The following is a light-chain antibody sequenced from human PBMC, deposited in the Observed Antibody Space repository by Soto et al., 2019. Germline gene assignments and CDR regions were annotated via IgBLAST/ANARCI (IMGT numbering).Light chain of an antibody. CDR1: SSNIGAGYN. Sequence: QSVLTQPPSVSGAPGQRVTISCTGSSSNIGAGYNVHWYQQFPGTAPKLLIYANSNRPSGVPDRFSGSKSGTSASLAITGLQAEDEADYYCSSYTSSSTPYVFGTGTKLTVL. CDR2: ANS. V-gene: IGLV1-40*01. J-gene: IGLJ1*01. CDR3: SSYTSSSTPYV.